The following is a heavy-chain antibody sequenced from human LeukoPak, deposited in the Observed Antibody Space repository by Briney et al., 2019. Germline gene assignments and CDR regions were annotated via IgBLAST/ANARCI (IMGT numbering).Heavy chain of an antibody. D-gene: IGHD4-17*01. CDR1: GYSFTSYW. V-gene: IGHV5-10-1*01. CDR3: ATHDYGDYAYGMDV. J-gene: IGHJ6*02. Sequence: GESLRISRKGSGYSFTSYWISWVRQMPGKGLEWMGRIDPSDSYTNYSPSFQGHVTISADKSISTAYLQWSSLKASDTAMYYCATHDYGDYAYGMDVWGQGTTVTVSS. CDR2: IDPSDSYT.